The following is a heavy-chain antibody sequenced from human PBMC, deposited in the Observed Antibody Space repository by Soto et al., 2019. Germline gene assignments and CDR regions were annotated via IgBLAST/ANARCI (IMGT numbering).Heavy chain of an antibody. V-gene: IGHV4-61*01. Sequence: SETLSLTCPVSGGSVSSGSYYWSWIRQPPGKGLEWIGYIYYSGSTNYNPSLKSRVTISVDTSKNQFSLKLSSVTAADTAVYYCARHLDYYGSGQLGFDPWGQGTLVTVSS. D-gene: IGHD3-10*01. J-gene: IGHJ5*02. CDR3: ARHLDYYGSGQLGFDP. CDR1: GGSVSSGSYY. CDR2: IYYSGST.